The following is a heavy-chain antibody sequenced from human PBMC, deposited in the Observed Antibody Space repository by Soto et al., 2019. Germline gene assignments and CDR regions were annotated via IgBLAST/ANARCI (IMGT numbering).Heavy chain of an antibody. CDR1: GFTFSSYG. V-gene: IGHV3-30*18. Sequence: GGSLRLSCAASGFTFSSYGMHWVRQAPGKGLEWVAVISYDGSNKYYADSVKGRFTISRDNSKNTLYLQMNSLRAEDTAVYYCAKDLSTVTTLPDYWGQGTLVTVSS. CDR2: ISYDGSNK. D-gene: IGHD4-17*01. CDR3: AKDLSTVTTLPDY. J-gene: IGHJ4*02.